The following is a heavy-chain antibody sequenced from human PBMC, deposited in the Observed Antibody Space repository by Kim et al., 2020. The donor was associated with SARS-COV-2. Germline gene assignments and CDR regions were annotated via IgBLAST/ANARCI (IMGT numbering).Heavy chain of an antibody. V-gene: IGHV3-66*01. J-gene: IGHJ1*01. Sequence: GGSLRLSCAASGFTVSSNYMSWVRQAPGKGLEWVSVIYSGGSTYSADSVKGRFTISRDSSKTTLYLQMNSLRAEDTAVYYCARGGDSGSYFSYFQHWGQGTLVTVSS. CDR3: ARGGDSGSYFSYFQH. CDR1: GFTVSSNY. D-gene: IGHD1-26*01. CDR2: IYSGGST.